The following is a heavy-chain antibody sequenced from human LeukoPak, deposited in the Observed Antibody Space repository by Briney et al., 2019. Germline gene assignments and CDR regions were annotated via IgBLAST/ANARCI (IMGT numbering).Heavy chain of an antibody. CDR3: ARSSRGHPGAIDY. V-gene: IGHV4-31*03. Sequence: SSGTLSLTCTVSGGSISSGGYYWSWIRQHPGKGLEWIGYIYYSGSTYYNPSLKSRVTISVDTSKNQFSLKLSSVTAADTAVYYCARSSRGHPGAIDYWGQGTLVTVSS. J-gene: IGHJ4*02. CDR2: IYYSGST. CDR1: GGSISSGGYY.